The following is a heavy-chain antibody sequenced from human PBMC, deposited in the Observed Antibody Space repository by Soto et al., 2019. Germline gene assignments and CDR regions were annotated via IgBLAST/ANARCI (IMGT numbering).Heavy chain of an antibody. V-gene: IGHV3-23*01. CDR1: GFTFSSYA. CDR2: ISGSGGST. D-gene: IGHD3-22*01. Sequence: GGSLRLSCAASGFTFSSYAMSWVRQAPGKGLEWVSAISGSGGSTYYADSVKGRFTISRDNSKNTLYLQMNSLRAEDTAVYYCAKDTHPPITMIVVPRSPPDYWGKVTLATVPS. CDR3: AKDTHPPITMIVVPRSPPDY. J-gene: IGHJ4*02.